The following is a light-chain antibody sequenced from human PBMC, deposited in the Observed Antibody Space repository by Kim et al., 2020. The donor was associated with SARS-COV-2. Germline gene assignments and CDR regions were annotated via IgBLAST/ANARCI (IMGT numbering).Light chain of an antibody. CDR1: SLRSYY. CDR3: NSRDSSGNHHYV. CDR2: GKN. V-gene: IGLV3-19*01. Sequence: LGQTVRIKCQGDSLRSYYASWYQQKPGQAPVLVIYGKNTRPSGIPDRFSGSSSGNTASLTITGAQAEDEADYYCNSRDSSGNHHYVFGTWTKVTVL. J-gene: IGLJ1*01.